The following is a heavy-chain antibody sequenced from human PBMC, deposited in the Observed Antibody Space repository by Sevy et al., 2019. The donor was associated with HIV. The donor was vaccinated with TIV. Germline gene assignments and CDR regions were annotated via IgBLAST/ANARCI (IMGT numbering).Heavy chain of an antibody. Sequence: GGSLRLTCAASGFTFSSYAMSWVRLAPGKGLEWVSVLSGNGGYTDYADSVKGRFTISRDTSKNTLYLQMNSLRAEDTAVYYCAKGSTSSSEVGYFDYWGQGTLVTVSS. CDR3: AKGSTSSSEVGYFDY. CDR1: GFTFSSYA. CDR2: LSGNGGYT. J-gene: IGHJ4*02. D-gene: IGHD2-2*01. V-gene: IGHV3-23*01.